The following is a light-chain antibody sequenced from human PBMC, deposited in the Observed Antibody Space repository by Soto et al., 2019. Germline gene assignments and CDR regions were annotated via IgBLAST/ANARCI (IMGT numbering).Light chain of an antibody. CDR2: RAS. CDR3: QQYGNSPQG. J-gene: IGKJ4*02. Sequence: EIVLSRFRRTGSLSPEERATLSCRASQTASSNYLAWYQQKPGQAPRFLIYRASTRATGIPARFSGSGSGTDFTLTISRLEPEDFAAYYCQQYGNSPQGFGGGTKVDIK. CDR1: QTASSNY. V-gene: IGKV3-20*01.